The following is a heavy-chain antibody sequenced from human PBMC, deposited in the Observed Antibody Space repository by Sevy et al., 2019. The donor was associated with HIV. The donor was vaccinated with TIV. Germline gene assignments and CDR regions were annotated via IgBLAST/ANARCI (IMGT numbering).Heavy chain of an antibody. V-gene: IGHV3-23*01. CDR1: GFSFDSYG. CDR2: ISGSGTRI. J-gene: IGHJ6*04. CDR3: SRKMDY. D-gene: IGHD2-15*01. Sequence: GGSLRLSCAASGFSFDSYGMTWVRQAPGKGLEWVSAISGSGTRIYYADSVKGRFIISRDNSKNTLDLQMNSLRDEDIAYYFYSRKMDYWGKGTTVTVSS.